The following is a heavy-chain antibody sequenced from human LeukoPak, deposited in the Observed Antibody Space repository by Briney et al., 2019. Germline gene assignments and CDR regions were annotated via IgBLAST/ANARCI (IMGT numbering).Heavy chain of an antibody. J-gene: IGHJ4*02. CDR1: GGSVSSGSYY. V-gene: IGHV4-61*01. Sequence: SETLSLTCTVYGGSVSSGSYYWSWIRQPPGKGLEWIGYIYYSGSTNYNPSLKSRVTISVDTSKNQFSLKLSSVTAADTAVYYCARDGGYSYGYYFDYWGQGTLVTVSS. D-gene: IGHD5-18*01. CDR2: IYYSGST. CDR3: ARDGGYSYGYYFDY.